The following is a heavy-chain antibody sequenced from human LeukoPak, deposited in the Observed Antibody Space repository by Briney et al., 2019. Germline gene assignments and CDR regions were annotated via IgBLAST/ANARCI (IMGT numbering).Heavy chain of an antibody. CDR1: GYTFISYA. Sequence: ASVKVSCKASGYTFISYAMNWVRQAPGQGLEWMGWINTNTGNPTYAQGFTGRFVFSLDTSVSTAYLQISSLKAEDSAVYCCARLGSSRRDTEENWGQGTLVTVSS. CDR2: INTNTGNP. J-gene: IGHJ4*02. V-gene: IGHV7-4-1*02. D-gene: IGHD6-6*01. CDR3: ARLGSSRRDTEEN.